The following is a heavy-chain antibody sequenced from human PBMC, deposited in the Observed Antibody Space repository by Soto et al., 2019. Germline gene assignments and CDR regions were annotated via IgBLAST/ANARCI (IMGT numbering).Heavy chain of an antibody. CDR3: ARNWNDDWDAFDI. J-gene: IGHJ3*02. Sequence: SETLSLTCTVSGGSISSSSYYWGWIRQPPGKGLEWIGSIYYSGSTYYNPSLKSRVTISVDTSKNQFSLKLSSVTAADTAVYYCARNWNDDWDAFDIWGQGTMVTVSS. CDR2: IYYSGST. D-gene: IGHD1-1*01. CDR1: GGSISSSSYY. V-gene: IGHV4-39*01.